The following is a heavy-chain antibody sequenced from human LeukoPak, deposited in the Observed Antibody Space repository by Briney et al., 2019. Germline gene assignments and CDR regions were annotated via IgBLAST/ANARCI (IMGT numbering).Heavy chain of an antibody. V-gene: IGHV3-33*06. Sequence: PGRSLRLSCTASGFTFGDHAVSWVRQAPGKGLEWVAVIWYDGSNKYYADSVKGRFTISRDNSKNTLYLQMNSLRAEDTAVYYCAKDDAYGSHFDYWGQGTLVTVSS. CDR1: GFTFGDHA. D-gene: IGHD1-26*01. CDR2: IWYDGSNK. CDR3: AKDDAYGSHFDY. J-gene: IGHJ4*02.